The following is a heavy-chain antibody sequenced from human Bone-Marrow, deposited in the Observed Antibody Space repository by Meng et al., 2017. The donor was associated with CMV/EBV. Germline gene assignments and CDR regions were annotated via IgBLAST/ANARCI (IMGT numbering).Heavy chain of an antibody. Sequence: GESLKISCAASGFTFDDYGMNWVRQVPGKGLEWVSGINWNGISTDYADSMKGRFTISRDNAKNSLYLQMNSLKTEDTAVYYCVRGSSSLRDFDYWGQGTLVTVSS. D-gene: IGHD6-6*01. CDR3: VRGSSSLRDFDY. CDR2: INWNGIST. J-gene: IGHJ4*02. V-gene: IGHV3-20*04. CDR1: GFTFDDYG.